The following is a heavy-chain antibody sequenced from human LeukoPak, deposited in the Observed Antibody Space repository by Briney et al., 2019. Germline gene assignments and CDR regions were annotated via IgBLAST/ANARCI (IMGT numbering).Heavy chain of an antibody. V-gene: IGHV4-59*08. CDR3: ARGESYYYSSGDYNEYFQH. J-gene: IGHJ1*01. Sequence: SETLSLTCTVSGGSTSSYYWSWIRQPPGKGLEWIGYIYYSGSTNYNPSLKSRVTISVDTSKNQFSLKLSSVTAADTAVYYCARGESYYYSSGDYNEYFQHWGQGTLVTVSS. CDR2: IYYSGST. D-gene: IGHD3-22*01. CDR1: GGSTSSYY.